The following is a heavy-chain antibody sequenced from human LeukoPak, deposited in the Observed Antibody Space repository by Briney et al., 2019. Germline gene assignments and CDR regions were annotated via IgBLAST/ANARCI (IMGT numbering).Heavy chain of an antibody. CDR2: IYYSGST. V-gene: IGHV4-59*08. D-gene: IGHD4-17*01. J-gene: IGHJ3*02. CDR3: ARFHYGDYAIDAFDI. CDR1: GGSISSYY. Sequence: SETLSLTCTVSGGSISSYYWSWIRQTPGKGLEWIGYIYYSGSTNYNPSLKSRVTISVDTSKNQFSLKLSSVTAADTAVYYCARFHYGDYAIDAFDIWGQGTMVTVSS.